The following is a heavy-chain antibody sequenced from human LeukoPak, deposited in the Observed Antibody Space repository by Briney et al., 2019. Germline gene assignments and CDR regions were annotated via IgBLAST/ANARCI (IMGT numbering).Heavy chain of an antibody. Sequence: GGSLRLSCAASGFTFSDYYMSWIRQAPGKGLEWISYISRGGSTIYHADSVKGRFTISRDNAKNSLFLQMNTLRAEDTAVYYCATVGSGYSFDSWGQGTLVTVSS. CDR3: ATVGSGYSFDS. J-gene: IGHJ4*02. CDR1: GFTFSDYY. CDR2: ISRGGSTI. D-gene: IGHD3-22*01. V-gene: IGHV3-11*04.